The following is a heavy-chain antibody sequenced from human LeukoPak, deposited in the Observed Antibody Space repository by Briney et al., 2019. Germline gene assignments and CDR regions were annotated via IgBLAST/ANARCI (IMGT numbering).Heavy chain of an antibody. CDR2: ISGSGGST. J-gene: IGHJ6*02. V-gene: IGHV3-23*01. D-gene: IGHD3-16*02. CDR3: AKSPGYRYYYGMDV. Sequence: GGSLRLSCAASGFTFSSYAMSWVRQAPGKELEWVSAISGSGGSTYYADSVKGRFTISRDNSKNTLYLQMNSLRAEDTAVYYCAKSPGYRYYYGMDVWGQGTTVTVSS. CDR1: GFTFSSYA.